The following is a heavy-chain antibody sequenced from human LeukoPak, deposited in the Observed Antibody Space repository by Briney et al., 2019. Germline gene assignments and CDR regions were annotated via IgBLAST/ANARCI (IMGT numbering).Heavy chain of an antibody. CDR1: GFTFTSYA. J-gene: IGHJ4*02. CDR3: AKSTPLQDFDY. Sequence: GESLKISCAASGFTFTSYAMSWVRQAPGKGLEWVSAISGSGGSTYYADSVKGRFTISRDNSKNTLYLQMNSLRAEDTAVYYCAKSTPLQDFDYWGQGTLVTVSS. CDR2: ISGSGGST. V-gene: IGHV3-23*01. D-gene: IGHD3-10*01.